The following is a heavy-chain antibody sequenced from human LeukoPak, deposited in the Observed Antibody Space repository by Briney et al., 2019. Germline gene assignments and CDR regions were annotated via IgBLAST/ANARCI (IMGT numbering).Heavy chain of an antibody. Sequence: PSGTLSLTCTVSGGSISSSSYYWGWIRQPPGKGLEWIGSIYYSGSTYYNPSLKSRVTISVDTSKNQFSLKLSSVTAADTAVYYCARLAYSSSWYGSYYYYGMDVWGQGTTVTVSS. CDR1: GGSISSSSYY. D-gene: IGHD6-13*01. CDR3: ARLAYSSSWYGSYYYYGMDV. V-gene: IGHV4-39*01. CDR2: IYYSGST. J-gene: IGHJ6*02.